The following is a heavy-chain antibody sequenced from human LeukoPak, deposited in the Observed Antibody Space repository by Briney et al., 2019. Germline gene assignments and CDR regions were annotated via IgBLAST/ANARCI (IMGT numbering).Heavy chain of an antibody. CDR2: INHSGST. V-gene: IGHV4-34*01. CDR3: ARGLVVVPAANGGGFDP. D-gene: IGHD2-2*01. CDR1: GGSFSGYY. J-gene: IGHJ5*02. Sequence: SETLSLTCAVYGGSFSGYYWRWIRQPPGKGLEWIGEINHSGSTNYNPSLKSRVTISVDTSKNQFSLKLSSVTAADTAVYYCARGLVVVPAANGGGFDPWGQGTLVTVSS.